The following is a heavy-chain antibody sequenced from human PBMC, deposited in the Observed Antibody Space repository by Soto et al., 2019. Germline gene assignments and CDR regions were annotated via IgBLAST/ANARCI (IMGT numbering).Heavy chain of an antibody. J-gene: IGHJ4*02. CDR2: IYPGDSET. D-gene: IGHD3-9*01. CDR1: GYNFSNYW. CDR3: ASTELRNFPYNSEC. V-gene: IGHV5-51*01. Sequence: GESLKISCKGSGYNFSNYWIGWVRQMPGKGLEWMGIIYPGDSETRYSPSFEGQVTISADKSINTAYLQWSSLKASDTAMYYCASTELRNFPYNSECWGQGHLVTVSS.